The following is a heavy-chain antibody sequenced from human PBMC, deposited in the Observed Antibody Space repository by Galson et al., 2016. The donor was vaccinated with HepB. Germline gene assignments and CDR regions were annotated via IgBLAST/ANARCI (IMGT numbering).Heavy chain of an antibody. CDR2: VYYTGRT. CDR3: VRGLSGSDYLSWVDP. Sequence: ETLSLTCTVSGGSISSDYWSWIRQPPGKGLEWIGYVYYTGRTQYNPSLKSRVAISLDTSDNDFSLKLSSVTAADTAGYYCVRGLSGSDYLSWVDPWGQGTLVTVSS. D-gene: IGHD1-26*01. J-gene: IGHJ5*02. V-gene: IGHV4-59*01. CDR1: GGSISSDY.